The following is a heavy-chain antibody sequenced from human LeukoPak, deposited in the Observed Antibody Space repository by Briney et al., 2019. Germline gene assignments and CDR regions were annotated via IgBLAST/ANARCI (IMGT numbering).Heavy chain of an antibody. Sequence: SETLSLTCAVSGASISSSYWSWIRQPPGKGLEWIGYIYYSGSTNYNPSLKSRVTISVDTSKNQFSLKLSSVTAADTAVYYCARSADYDFWSGYHAHNWFDPWGQGTLVTVSS. D-gene: IGHD3-3*01. V-gene: IGHV4-59*01. CDR2: IYYSGST. CDR1: GASISSSY. J-gene: IGHJ5*02. CDR3: ARSADYDFWSGYHAHNWFDP.